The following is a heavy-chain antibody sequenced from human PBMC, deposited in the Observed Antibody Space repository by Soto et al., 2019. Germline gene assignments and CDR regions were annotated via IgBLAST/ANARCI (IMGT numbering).Heavy chain of an antibody. CDR2: INHSGST. Sequence: SETLSLTSTVEGGYFSGYCWSWIRQPPGKGLEWIGEINHSGSTNYNPSLKSRVTISVDTSKNQFSLKLSSVTAADTAVYYCARIAVAGSLYYWGQGTLVTVSS. CDR1: GGYFSGYC. V-gene: IGHV4-34*01. D-gene: IGHD6-19*01. J-gene: IGHJ4*02. CDR3: ARIAVAGSLYY.